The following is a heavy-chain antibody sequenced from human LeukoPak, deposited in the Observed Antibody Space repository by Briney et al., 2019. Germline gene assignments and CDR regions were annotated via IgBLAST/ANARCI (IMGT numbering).Heavy chain of an antibody. J-gene: IGHJ5*02. CDR3: ARGVNYGSGSYYIWFDP. CDR1: GFTVSSNY. Sequence: GGSLRLSCAASGFTVSSNYMSWVRQAPGKGLEWVSVIYSGGSTYYADSVKGRFTISRDNSKNTLYLQMNSLRAEDTAVYYCARGVNYGSGSYYIWFDPWGQGTLVTVSS. V-gene: IGHV3-66*01. D-gene: IGHD3-10*01. CDR2: IYSGGST.